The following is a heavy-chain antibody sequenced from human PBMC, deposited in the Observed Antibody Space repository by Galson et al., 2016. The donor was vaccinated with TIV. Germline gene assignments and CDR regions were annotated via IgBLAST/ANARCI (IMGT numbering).Heavy chain of an antibody. CDR1: GDSVSSDSAT. J-gene: IGHJ6*04. D-gene: IGHD1-26*01. Sequence: CAISGDSVSSDSATWNWIRQSPSRGLEWLGRTYFRSNWYYAYASSVEGRITIDPDTSKNHLTLQLHSVIPDDTAVYYCVRDFETSGHFWGLDVWGEGTTGTVSA. CDR2: TYFRSNWYY. V-gene: IGHV6-1*01. CDR3: VRDFETSGHFWGLDV.